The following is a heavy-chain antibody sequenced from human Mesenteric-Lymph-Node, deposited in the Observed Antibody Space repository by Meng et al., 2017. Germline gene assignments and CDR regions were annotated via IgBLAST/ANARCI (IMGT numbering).Heavy chain of an antibody. CDR1: GYTFTSYY. V-gene: IGHV1-46*03. Sequence: QVHLVQSGPDLKKPGAAVKVSCKTSGYTFTSYYIHWMRQAPGQGLEWMGIIKPRDGDTTYAQKFQGRVTMTSDTSTSTVYMEFSSLRSEDSAIYYCTRWVSQRGESNTFDPWGQGTLVTVSS. D-gene: IGHD3-16*01. CDR3: TRWVSQRGESNTFDP. CDR2: IKPRDGDT. J-gene: IGHJ5*02.